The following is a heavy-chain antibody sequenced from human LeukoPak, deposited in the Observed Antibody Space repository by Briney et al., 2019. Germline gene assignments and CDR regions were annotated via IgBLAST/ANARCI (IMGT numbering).Heavy chain of an antibody. V-gene: IGHV4-59*01. CDR1: GGSISSYY. Sequence: PSETLSLTCTVSGGSISSYYGQSLRQPPGKGLEWIGYIDYSGSTNYDPSLKSRVTISVDTSKNQFSLKLSAVTAADTAVYYCVRGPNNCGSGRTIDYWGQGTLVTVSS. D-gene: IGHD3-10*01. CDR2: IDYSGST. J-gene: IGHJ4*02. CDR3: VRGPNNCGSGRTIDY.